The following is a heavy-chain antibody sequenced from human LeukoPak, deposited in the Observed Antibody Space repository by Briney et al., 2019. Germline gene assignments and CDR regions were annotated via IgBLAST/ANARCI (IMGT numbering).Heavy chain of an antibody. CDR2: ISSSSSYI. Sequence: GGSLRLSCAASGFTFSSYSMNWVRQAPGKGLEWVPSISSSSSYIYYADSVKGRFTISRDNAKNSLYLPMNSLRAEDTAVYYCARGVPDIVVVVAATLDYWGQGTLVTVSS. CDR1: GFTFSSYS. J-gene: IGHJ4*02. V-gene: IGHV3-21*01. D-gene: IGHD2-15*01. CDR3: ARGVPDIVVVVAATLDY.